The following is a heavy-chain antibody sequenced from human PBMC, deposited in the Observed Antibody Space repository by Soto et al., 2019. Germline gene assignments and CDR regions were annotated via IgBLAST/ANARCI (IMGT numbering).Heavy chain of an antibody. D-gene: IGHD2-15*01. V-gene: IGHV3-74*01. CDR2: IDSDGSRI. Sequence: EVQLVESGGGVVQPGESLRLSCAASGFTFSNYWMHWVRQAPGKGLVWVARIDSDGSRISYADFVKGRFTISSDNAKNTVYLHMNSLTAEDTAVYYCVRTSLVVAVATREDFWGQGTLVTVSS. J-gene: IGHJ4*02. CDR3: VRTSLVVAVATREDF. CDR1: GFTFSNYW.